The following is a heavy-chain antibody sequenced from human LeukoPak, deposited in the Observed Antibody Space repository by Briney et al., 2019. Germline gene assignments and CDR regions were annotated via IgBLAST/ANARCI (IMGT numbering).Heavy chain of an antibody. CDR1: GGSISSYY. J-gene: IGHJ4*02. Sequence: SETLSLTCTVSGGSISSYYWSWIRQPPGKGLEGIGYIYYSGSTNYNPSLKSRVTISVDTSKNQFSLKLGSVTAADTAVYYCASNAYYYDSSGYSTRTRFDYWGQGTLVTVSS. CDR3: ASNAYYYDSSGYSTRTRFDY. CDR2: IYYSGST. V-gene: IGHV4-59*01. D-gene: IGHD3-22*01.